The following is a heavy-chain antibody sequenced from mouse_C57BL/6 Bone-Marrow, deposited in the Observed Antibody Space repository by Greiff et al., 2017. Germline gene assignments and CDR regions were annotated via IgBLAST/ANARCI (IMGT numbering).Heavy chain of an antibody. CDR2: IDPSDSYT. CDR3: ARWAMDY. Sequence: QVQLQQSGAELVMPGASVKLSCKASGYTFTSYWMHWVKQRPGPGLEWIGEIDPSDSYTNYNQKFKGKSTLTVDKSSSTAYMQLSSLTSEDSAVYYCARWAMDYWGQGTSVTVSS. V-gene: IGHV1-69*01. J-gene: IGHJ4*01. CDR1: GYTFTSYW.